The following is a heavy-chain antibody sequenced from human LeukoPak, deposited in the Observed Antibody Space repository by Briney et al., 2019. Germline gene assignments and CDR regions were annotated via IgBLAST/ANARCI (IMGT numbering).Heavy chain of an antibody. D-gene: IGHD3-22*01. CDR2: INPNSGGT. CDR1: GYTFTGYY. CDR3: ARADDSSGYWGSPAPYYFDY. J-gene: IGHJ4*02. Sequence: ASVKVSCKASGYTFTGYYMHWVRQAPGQGLEWMGWINPNSGGTNYAQKFQGRVTMTRDTSISTAYMELSRLRSDDTAVYYCARADDSSGYWGSPAPYYFDYWGQGTLFTVSS. V-gene: IGHV1-2*02.